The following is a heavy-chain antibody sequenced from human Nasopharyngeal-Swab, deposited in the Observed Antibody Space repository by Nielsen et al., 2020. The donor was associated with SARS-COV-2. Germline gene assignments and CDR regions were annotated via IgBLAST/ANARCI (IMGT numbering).Heavy chain of an antibody. V-gene: IGHV3-43*01. J-gene: IGHJ6*02. Sequence: GESLKISCAASGFSFGDSAMHWVRQVPGKGLEWVSLIGWHGGGAYYAGSVKGRFTIPRDNTKNSLYLQMNSLRTEDTALYYCAKDDSGRAMDVWGQGTAVTVSS. CDR1: GFSFGDSA. CDR2: IGWHGGGA. CDR3: AKDDSGRAMDV. D-gene: IGHD1-26*01.